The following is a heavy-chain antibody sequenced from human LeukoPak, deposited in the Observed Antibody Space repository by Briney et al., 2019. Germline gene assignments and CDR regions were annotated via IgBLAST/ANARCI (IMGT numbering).Heavy chain of an antibody. Sequence: SVKVSCKASGGTFSSYAISWVRQAPGQGLEWMGGIIPIFGTANYAQKFQGRVTITADEPTSTAYMELSSLRSEDTAVYYCARWEGVAGPFDYWGQGTLVTVSS. V-gene: IGHV1-69*13. CDR3: ARWEGVAGPFDY. CDR2: IIPIFGTA. D-gene: IGHD6-19*01. CDR1: GGTFSSYA. J-gene: IGHJ4*02.